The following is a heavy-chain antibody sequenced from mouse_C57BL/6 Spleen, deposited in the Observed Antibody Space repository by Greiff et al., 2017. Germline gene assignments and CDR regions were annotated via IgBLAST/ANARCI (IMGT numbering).Heavy chain of an antibody. Sequence: VQLQQSGPELVKPGASVKISCKASGYAFSSSWMNWVKQRPGKGLEWIGRIYPGDGDTNYNGKFKGKATLTADKSSSTAYMQLSSLTSEDSAVYFCARRYYGREAMDYWGQGTSVTVSS. CDR1: GYAFSSSW. D-gene: IGHD1-1*01. CDR2: IYPGDGDT. V-gene: IGHV1-82*01. J-gene: IGHJ4*01. CDR3: ARRYYGREAMDY.